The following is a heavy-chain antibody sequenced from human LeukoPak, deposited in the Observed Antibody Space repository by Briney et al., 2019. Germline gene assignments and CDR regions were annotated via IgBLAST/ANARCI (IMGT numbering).Heavy chain of an antibody. CDR1: GGSFSGYY. V-gene: IGHV4-34*01. CDR3: ARGPHIPYSSRVNWSDP. Sequence: SETLSLTCAVYGGSFSGYYWSWIRQPPGKGLEWIGEINHSGSTNYNPSLKSRVTISVDTSKNQFSLKLSSVTAADTAVYYCARGPHIPYSSRVNWSDPWGQGTLVTVSS. J-gene: IGHJ5*02. D-gene: IGHD6-13*01. CDR2: INHSGST.